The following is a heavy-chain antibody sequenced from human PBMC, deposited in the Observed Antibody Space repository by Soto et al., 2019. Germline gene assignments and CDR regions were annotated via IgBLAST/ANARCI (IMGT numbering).Heavy chain of an antibody. J-gene: IGHJ5*02. CDR1: GGSLSSYY. V-gene: IGHV4-59*01. D-gene: IGHD6-25*01. CDR3: GSVRPSGYVLS. Sequence: SETLSLTCTVAGGSLSSYYWTWIRQSPGKGLEWIGYVYFSGNTNYNPSLKSRVTISIDASKNQFSLRRASVTAADTAFYYGGSVRPSGYVLSWGQGTLVTVSS. CDR2: VYFSGNT.